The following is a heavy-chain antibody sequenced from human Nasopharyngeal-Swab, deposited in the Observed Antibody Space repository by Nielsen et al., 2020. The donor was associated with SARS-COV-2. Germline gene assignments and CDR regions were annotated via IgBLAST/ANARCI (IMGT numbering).Heavy chain of an antibody. D-gene: IGHD2-2*01. Sequence: ASVKVSCKASGYSFTTYFIHWVRQAPGQGLEWMGILNPSDGSTRYAERFQGRVSMTRDSSTRTFYMELRSLRSDDTAVFYCARVFYQPHNWFDPWGQVTLVTVSS. V-gene: IGHV1-46*01. CDR2: LNPSDGST. J-gene: IGHJ5*02. CDR3: ARVFYQPHNWFDP. CDR1: GYSFTTYF.